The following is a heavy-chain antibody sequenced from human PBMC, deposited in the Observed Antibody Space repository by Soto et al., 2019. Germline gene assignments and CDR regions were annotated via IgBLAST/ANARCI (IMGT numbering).Heavy chain of an antibody. D-gene: IGHD2-15*01. V-gene: IGHV1-58*01. Sequence: GASVKVSCKTSGFTFRSSAVQWVRQARGQRLEWIGWLVVGTGNTNYAQKFQQRVTISSDRSTNTVSMELSSLTSEDTAVYYCATGAYCSGGSCSEYYYYYYGMELWGQGTTVTVS. J-gene: IGHJ6*02. CDR3: ATGAYCSGGSCSEYYYYYYGMEL. CDR1: GFTFRSSA. CDR2: LVVGTGNT.